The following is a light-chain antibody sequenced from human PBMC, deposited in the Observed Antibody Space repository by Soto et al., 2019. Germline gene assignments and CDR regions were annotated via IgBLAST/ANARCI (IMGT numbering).Light chain of an antibody. CDR2: EVS. CDR1: SSDVGAHNF. Sequence: ALTQPASVSWSPGQAITISCSGSSSDVGAHNFVSWYQHHPGKAPKLMIYEVSNRPSGVSNRFSGSKSGNTASLTISGLQAEDEADYYCNSYTSSNTYVFGSGTKVTVL. J-gene: IGLJ1*01. CDR3: NSYTSSNTYV. V-gene: IGLV2-14*01.